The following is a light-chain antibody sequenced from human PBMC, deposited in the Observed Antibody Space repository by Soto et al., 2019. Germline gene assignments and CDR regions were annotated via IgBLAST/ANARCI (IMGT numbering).Light chain of an antibody. J-gene: IGKJ3*01. CDR2: GAS. CDR1: QSVSSSY. CDR3: QHYSNSWGFT. Sequence: EIVLTQSPGTLSLSPGERASLSCRASQSVSSSYLAWYQQKPGQAPRLLIYGASGRATGIPGRFSGSGSGTDFTLTISRLEPEDFAVYYCQHYSNSWGFTFGPGTKVDIK. V-gene: IGKV3-20*01.